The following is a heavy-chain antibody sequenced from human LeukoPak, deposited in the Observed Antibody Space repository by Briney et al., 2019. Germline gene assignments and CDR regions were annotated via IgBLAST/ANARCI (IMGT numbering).Heavy chain of an antibody. J-gene: IGHJ4*02. CDR3: ARRSSGWYSQAYFDY. D-gene: IGHD6-19*01. V-gene: IGHV5-51*01. CDR1: GYSFTSYW. Sequence: KIGESLKISCKGSGYSFTSYWIGWVRQMPGKGLEWMGIIYPGDSDTRYSPSFQGQVTISADKSISTAYLQWSSLKASDTAMYYCARRSSGWYSQAYFDYWGQGTLVTVSS. CDR2: IYPGDSDT.